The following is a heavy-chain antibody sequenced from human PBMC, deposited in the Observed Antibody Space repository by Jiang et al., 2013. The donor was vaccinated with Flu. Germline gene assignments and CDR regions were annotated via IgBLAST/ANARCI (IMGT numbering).Heavy chain of an antibody. Sequence: QTLSLTCAISGDSVSSNSAAWNWIRQSPSRGLEWLGRTYYRSKWYNDYAVSVKSRITINPDTSKNQFSLQLNSVTPEDTAVYYCARVRAAAGPFYYYYYGMDVWGQGTTVTVSS. CDR1: GDSVSSNSAA. V-gene: IGHV6-1*01. CDR2: TYYRSKWYN. D-gene: IGHD6-13*01. CDR3: ARVRAAAGPFYYYYYGMDV. J-gene: IGHJ6*02.